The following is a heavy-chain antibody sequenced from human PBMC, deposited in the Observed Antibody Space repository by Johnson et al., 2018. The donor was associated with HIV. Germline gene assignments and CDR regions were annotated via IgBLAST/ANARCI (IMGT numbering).Heavy chain of an antibody. D-gene: IGHD1-26*01. CDR2: ISSSGSTI. CDR3: ERDRGGYYGDAFDI. V-gene: IGHV3-11*04. J-gene: IGHJ3*02. Sequence: VQLVESGGGVVQSGRSLRLSCAASGFTVSSNYMTWVRQAPGKGLEWVSYISSSGSTIYYADSVKGRFTISRDNAKNSLYLQMNRLRAEDTAVYYCERDRGGYYGDAFDIWGQGTMVTVSS. CDR1: GFTVSSNY.